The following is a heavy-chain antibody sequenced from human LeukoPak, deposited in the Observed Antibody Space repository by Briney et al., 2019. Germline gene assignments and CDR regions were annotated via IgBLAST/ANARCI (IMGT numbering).Heavy chain of an antibody. CDR1: GFSFSDYV. Sequence: PGGSLRLSCAASGFSFSDYVISWVRQAPEKGLEWVSGISGSGGATYYADSVKGRFTISRDNSKNTLHLQMNSLRVEDTARYYRAKGYDVESCCKPGYFDSWGQGTQVTVSS. V-gene: IGHV3-23*01. CDR3: AKGYDVESCCKPGYFDS. J-gene: IGHJ4*02. D-gene: IGHD3-22*01. CDR2: ISGSGGAT.